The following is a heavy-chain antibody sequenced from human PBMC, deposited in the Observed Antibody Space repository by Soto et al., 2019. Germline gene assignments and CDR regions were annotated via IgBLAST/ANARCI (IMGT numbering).Heavy chain of an antibody. Sequence: QVQLQQWSEGLLKPSETLSLTCAVYGGSFSGYDWTWIRQPPGTGLEWIGEINHSGSSNYNPSLKSRVTISVDTSKNQFSLKLTSVTAADTAVYYCARDKITGLFDYWGQGTLVTVSS. V-gene: IGHV4-34*01. D-gene: IGHD2-8*02. J-gene: IGHJ4*02. CDR2: INHSGSS. CDR1: GGSFSGYD. CDR3: ARDKITGLFDY.